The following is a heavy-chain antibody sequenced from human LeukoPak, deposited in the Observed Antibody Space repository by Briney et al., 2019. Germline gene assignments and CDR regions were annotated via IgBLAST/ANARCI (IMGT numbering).Heavy chain of an antibody. CDR1: GYTFTNFA. Sequence: ASVKVSCKASGYTFTNFAINWVRQAPGQGPEWMGWINTNTGNPTYAQGFTGRFVFSLDTSVSTAYLQISSLKAEDTAVYYCARDGSSGYFYYFDYWGQGTLVTVSS. CDR2: INTNTGNP. J-gene: IGHJ4*02. CDR3: ARDGSSGYFYYFDY. D-gene: IGHD3-22*01. V-gene: IGHV7-4-1*02.